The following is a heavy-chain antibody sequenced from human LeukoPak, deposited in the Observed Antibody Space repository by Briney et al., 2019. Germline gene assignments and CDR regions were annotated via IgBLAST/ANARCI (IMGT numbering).Heavy chain of an antibody. J-gene: IGHJ4*02. Sequence: KPSETLSLTCTVSGGSISSYYWSWIRQPPGKGLDWIGYIYYSGITNYNPSPKSRVTISVDTSKNQFSLRLSSVTAADTAVYYCAREAGTNEYYFDYWGQGTLVTVSS. CDR3: AREAGTNEYYFDY. CDR1: GGSISSYY. D-gene: IGHD2-8*01. CDR2: IYYSGIT. V-gene: IGHV4-59*01.